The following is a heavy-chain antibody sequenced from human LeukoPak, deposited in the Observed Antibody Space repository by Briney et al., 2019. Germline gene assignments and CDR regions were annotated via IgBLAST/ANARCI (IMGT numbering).Heavy chain of an antibody. J-gene: IGHJ6*03. Sequence: GGSLRLSCAASGFTFSSYAMHWVRQAPGKGLEYVSAISSNGGSTYYANSVKGRFTISRDNSKNTLYLQMGSLRAEDMAVYYCARAGYGDYDYYYYYMDVWGKGTTVTISS. CDR2: ISSNGGST. CDR1: GFTFSSYA. V-gene: IGHV3-64*01. CDR3: ARAGYGDYDYYYYYMDV. D-gene: IGHD4-17*01.